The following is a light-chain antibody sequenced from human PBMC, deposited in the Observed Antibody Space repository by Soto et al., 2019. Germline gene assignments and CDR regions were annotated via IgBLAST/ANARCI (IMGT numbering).Light chain of an antibody. CDR3: QQRSNWPPIT. Sequence: EVVMTQSPGTLSVSLGESATLSCRASQSVKTFLVWYQHRPGQAPRVLIYDASHRASGIPARFSGSGSGTDFTLTISSLEPEDAALYYCQQRSNWPPITFGQGTRLEI. CDR1: QSVKTF. J-gene: IGKJ5*01. CDR2: DAS. V-gene: IGKV3-11*01.